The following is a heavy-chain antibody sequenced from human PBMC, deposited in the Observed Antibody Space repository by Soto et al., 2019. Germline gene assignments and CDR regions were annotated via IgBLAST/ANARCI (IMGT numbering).Heavy chain of an antibody. J-gene: IGHJ3*02. CDR1: GYTFTSYW. CDR2: IYPGDSDT. CDR3: ARLSDAFDI. Sequence: ASVKVSCKASGYTFTSYWIGWVRQMPGKGLEWMGIIYPGDSDTRYSPSFQGQVTISADKSISTAYLQWSSLKASDTAMYYCARLSDAFDIWGQGTMVTVSS. V-gene: IGHV5-51*01.